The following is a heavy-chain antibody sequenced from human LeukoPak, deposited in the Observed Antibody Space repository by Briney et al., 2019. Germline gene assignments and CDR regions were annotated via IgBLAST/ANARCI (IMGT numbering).Heavy chain of an antibody. CDR3: ARTRTATAIWGDFDY. J-gene: IGHJ4*02. Sequence: PGGSLRLSCAASGFTFSDYYMSWIRQAPGKGLEWVSHISSSGSTIYYADSVKGRFTISRDNAKNSLYLQMNSLRAEDTAVYYCARTRTATAIWGDFDYWGQGTLVTVSS. D-gene: IGHD2-2*02. V-gene: IGHV3-11*01. CDR2: ISSSGSTI. CDR1: GFTFSDYY.